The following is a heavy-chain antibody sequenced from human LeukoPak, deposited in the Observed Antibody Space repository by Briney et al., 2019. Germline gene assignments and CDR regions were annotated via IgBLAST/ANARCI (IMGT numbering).Heavy chain of an antibody. V-gene: IGHV3-74*01. J-gene: IGHJ4*02. CDR2: INGDGSST. CDR3: AKSGYNRFDY. D-gene: IGHD5-24*01. CDR1: GFTFSTYW. Sequence: GGSLRLSCAASGFTFSTYWMYWVRQAPGKGLMWVSGINGDGSSTSYADSVKGRFTISRDNSKNTLYLQMNSLRAEDTAVYYCAKSGYNRFDYWGQGTLVTVSS.